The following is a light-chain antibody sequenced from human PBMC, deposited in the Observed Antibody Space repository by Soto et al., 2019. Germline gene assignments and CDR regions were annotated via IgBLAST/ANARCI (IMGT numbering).Light chain of an antibody. CDR3: QLRGRWSDFT. CDR1: QSVSSN. CDR2: DAS. J-gene: IGKJ3*01. V-gene: IGKV3-11*01. Sequence: EIVLTQSPATLSLSPGERATLSCRASQSVSSNLAWYQQKPGQAPRLLMYDASNRATGIPVRFSGRGSGTAVALTVSRLEPEDFAVYYCQLRGRWSDFTFGPGTRVDI.